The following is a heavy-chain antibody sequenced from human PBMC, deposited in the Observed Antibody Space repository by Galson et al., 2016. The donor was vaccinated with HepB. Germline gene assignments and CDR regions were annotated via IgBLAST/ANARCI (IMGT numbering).Heavy chain of an antibody. V-gene: IGHV1-18*01. CDR2: ISTYNGNT. D-gene: IGHD3-22*01. Sequence: SCKASGYTFTTYSISWVRQAPGQGLEWMGWISTYNGNTNYAQKLQGRVTMTTDTSMSTAYMELRSLTSDDTAVYYCARTYYYDTSGYYRVFDIWGQGTMVTVSS. CDR1: GYTFTTYS. CDR3: ARTYYYDTSGYYRVFDI. J-gene: IGHJ3*02.